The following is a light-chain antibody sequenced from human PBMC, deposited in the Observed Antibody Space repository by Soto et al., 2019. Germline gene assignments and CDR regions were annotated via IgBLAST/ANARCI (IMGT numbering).Light chain of an antibody. Sequence: EIVLTQSPGTLSLSPGERATLSCRASQSVFNNNLAWYQQKPGQAPRLLMFGAYSRATGIPDRFSGSGTETDCTLTISRREPEDFPIYLCQQYGGSPRTFGQGNKMENK. J-gene: IGKJ2*01. V-gene: IGKV3-20*01. CDR1: QSVFNNN. CDR2: GAY. CDR3: QQYGGSPRT.